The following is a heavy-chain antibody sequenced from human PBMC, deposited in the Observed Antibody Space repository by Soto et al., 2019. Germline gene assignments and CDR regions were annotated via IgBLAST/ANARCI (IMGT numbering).Heavy chain of an antibody. CDR1: GSPISPYY. D-gene: IGHD3-22*01. CDR3: ARVGYYDSHDY. V-gene: IGHV4-4*02. Sequence: SETLSLTCTISGSPISPYYWSWVRQPPGKGLEWIGEIYHSGSTNYNPSLKSRVTISVDKSKNQFSLKLSSVTAADTAVYYCARVGYYDSHDYWGQGTLVTVSS. CDR2: IYHSGST. J-gene: IGHJ4*02.